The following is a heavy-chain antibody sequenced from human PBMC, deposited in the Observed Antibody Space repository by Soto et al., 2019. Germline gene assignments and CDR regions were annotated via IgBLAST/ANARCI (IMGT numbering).Heavy chain of an antibody. CDR1: GFSLSTSGVG. J-gene: IGHJ5*02. Sequence: QITLKESGPTLVKPTQTLTLTCTFSGFSLSTSGVGVGWIRQPPGKALEWLALIYWDDDKRYSPSLKSRLTITKDASKHQVVLTMTNMDTVDTATYYCAHSRYDSLHGQYWFDPWGQGTLVAVSS. D-gene: IGHD3-9*01. CDR3: AHSRYDSLHGQYWFDP. CDR2: IYWDDDK. V-gene: IGHV2-5*02.